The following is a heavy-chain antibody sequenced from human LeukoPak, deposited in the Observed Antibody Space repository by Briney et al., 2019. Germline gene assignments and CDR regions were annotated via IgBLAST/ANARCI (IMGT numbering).Heavy chain of an antibody. V-gene: IGHV1-46*01. CDR3: ARVAYGGNFFDY. CDR2: INPSGGST. CDR1: GYTFTSYY. J-gene: IGHJ4*02. D-gene: IGHD4-23*01. Sequence: ASVKVSCKASGYTFTSYYMHWVRQAPGQGLEWMGIINPSGGSTSYAQKFQGRVTMTRDTSTSTVYMELSSLRSEDTAVFYCARVAYGGNFFDYWGQGTLVTVSS.